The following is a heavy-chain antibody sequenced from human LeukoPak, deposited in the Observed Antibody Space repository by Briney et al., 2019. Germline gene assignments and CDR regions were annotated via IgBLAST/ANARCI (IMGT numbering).Heavy chain of an antibody. CDR3: ARGQWGSYGSWYYDY. Sequence: ASVKVSCKASGSTFTSYDINWVRQATGQGLEWMGWMNPYNGETGYAQKFQGRVTITRDTSTNTAYMELNSLTSEDTAVFYCARGQWGSYGSWYYDYWGQGTLVTVS. V-gene: IGHV1-8*03. D-gene: IGHD3-16*02. J-gene: IGHJ4*02. CDR1: GSTFTSYD. CDR2: MNPYNGET.